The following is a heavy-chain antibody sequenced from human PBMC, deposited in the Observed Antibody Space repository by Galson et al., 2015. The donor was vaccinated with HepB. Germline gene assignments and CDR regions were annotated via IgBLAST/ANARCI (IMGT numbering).Heavy chain of an antibody. J-gene: IGHJ4*02. D-gene: IGHD3-16*01. Sequence: SVKVSCKASGGTFSSYAISWVRQAPGQGLEWMGGIIPIFGTANYAQKFQGRVTITADESTSTAYMELSSLRSEDTAVYYCARGTSRAITFGGVGALDYWGQGTLVTVSS. CDR3: ARGTSRAITFGGVGALDY. V-gene: IGHV1-69*13. CDR1: GGTFSSYA. CDR2: IIPIFGTA.